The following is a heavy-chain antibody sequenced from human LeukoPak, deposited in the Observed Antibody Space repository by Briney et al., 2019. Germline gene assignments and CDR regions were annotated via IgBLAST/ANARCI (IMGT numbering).Heavy chain of an antibody. V-gene: IGHV4-31*03. CDR3: ATYGSGWDWFDP. CDR2: IYYSGST. D-gene: IGHD6-19*01. CDR1: GGSISSGGYY. Sequence: PSETLSLTCTVSGGSISSGGYYWSWIRQHPGKGLEWIGYIYYSGSTYYNPSLKSRVTISVGTSKNQFSLKLSSVTAADTAVYYYATYGSGWDWFDPWGQGTLVTVSS. J-gene: IGHJ5*02.